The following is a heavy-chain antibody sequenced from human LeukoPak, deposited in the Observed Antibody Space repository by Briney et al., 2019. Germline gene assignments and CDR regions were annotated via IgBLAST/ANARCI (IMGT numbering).Heavy chain of an antibody. J-gene: IGHJ4*02. CDR2: IYYSGST. Sequence: SETLSLTCTVSGGSISSSSYYWGWIRQPPGKGLEWIGSIYYSGSTYYNPSLKSRATLSVDTSTNQFSLKLSSLTAADTAVYYCARSLLLSCGEFLSYFDYWGQGTLVTVSS. V-gene: IGHV4-39*07. CDR3: ARSLLLSCGEFLSYFDY. D-gene: IGHD3-10*01. CDR1: GGSISSSSYY.